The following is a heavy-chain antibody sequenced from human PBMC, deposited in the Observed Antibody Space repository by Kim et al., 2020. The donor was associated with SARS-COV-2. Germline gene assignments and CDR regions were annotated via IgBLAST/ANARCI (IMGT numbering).Heavy chain of an antibody. Sequence: GESLKISCKGSGYRFTSYWIGWVRQMPGKGLEWMGIIYPGDSDTRYSPSFQGQVTFSADKSFNTAYLQWSSLQASDTAMYYCATWGGMAGTGLASWGQGTLVTVSS. V-gene: IGHV5-51*01. D-gene: IGHD6-19*01. CDR3: ATWGGMAGTGLAS. CDR1: GYRFTSYW. CDR2: IYPGDSDT. J-gene: IGHJ5*02.